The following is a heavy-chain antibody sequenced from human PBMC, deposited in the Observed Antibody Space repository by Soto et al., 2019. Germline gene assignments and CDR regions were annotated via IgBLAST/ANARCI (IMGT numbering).Heavy chain of an antibody. D-gene: IGHD3-3*01. V-gene: IGHV5-10-1*01. J-gene: IGHJ4*02. CDR3: ARRNHFGVVTEFDY. CDR2: IDPSDSYT. CDR1: GYSFTTYW. Sequence: GESLKISCKGSGYSFTTYWISWVRQMPGKGLEWMGRIDPSDSYTNYSPSFQGHATISADTSISTAYLQWSSLKASDTAMYYCARRNHFGVVTEFDYWGQGTLVTVSS.